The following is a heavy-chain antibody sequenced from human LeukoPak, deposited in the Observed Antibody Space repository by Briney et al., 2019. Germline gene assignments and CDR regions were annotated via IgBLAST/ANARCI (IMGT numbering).Heavy chain of an antibody. CDR1: GYSFSSYW. J-gene: IGHJ2*01. V-gene: IGHV5-10-1*01. CDR3: ARHGGYSDWYFDL. CDR2: IDPSDSYT. D-gene: IGHD3-22*01. Sequence: GESLRISCEGSGYSFSSYWITWVRQMPGKGLEWMGRIDPSDSYTNYSPSFQGHVTISADKSISTAYLQWSSLKASDTAMYYCARHGGYSDWYFDLWGRGTLVTVSS.